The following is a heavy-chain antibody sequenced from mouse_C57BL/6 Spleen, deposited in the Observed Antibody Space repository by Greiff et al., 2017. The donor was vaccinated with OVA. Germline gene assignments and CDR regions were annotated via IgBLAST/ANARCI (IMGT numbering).Heavy chain of an antibody. D-gene: IGHD2-4*01. J-gene: IGHJ2*01. CDR3: ASSNYDYDEGYYFDY. CDR2: IGPGSGST. Sequence: QVQLQQSGAELVKPGASVKISCKASGYTFTDYYINWVKQRPGQGLEWIGKIGPGSGSTYYNEKFKGKATLTADKSSSTAYMQLSSLTSEDSAVYFCASSNYDYDEGYYFDYWGQGTTLTVSS. V-gene: IGHV1-77*01. CDR1: GYTFTDYY.